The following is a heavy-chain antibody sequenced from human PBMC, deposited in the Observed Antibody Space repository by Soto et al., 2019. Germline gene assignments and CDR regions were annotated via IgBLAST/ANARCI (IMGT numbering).Heavy chain of an antibody. CDR2: IIPIFGTA. CDR3: ARGSSIFGVVTSNYYYYYGMDV. CDR1: GGTFSSYA. J-gene: IGHJ6*02. D-gene: IGHD3-3*01. V-gene: IGHV1-69*13. Sequence: SVKVSCKASGGTFSSYAISWVRQAPGQGLEWMGGIIPIFGTANYAQKFQGRVTITADESTSTAYMELSSLRSEDTAVYYCARGSSIFGVVTSNYYYYYGMDVWG.